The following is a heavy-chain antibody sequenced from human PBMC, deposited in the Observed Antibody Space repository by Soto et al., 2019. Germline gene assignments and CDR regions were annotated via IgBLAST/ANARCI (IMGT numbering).Heavy chain of an antibody. CDR3: FIETYGDYLGYFDP. CDR2: IYYSGST. D-gene: IGHD4-17*01. J-gene: IGHJ5*02. Sequence: SETLSLTCTVSGGSISSYYWSWIRQPPGKGLEWIGYIYYSGSTNYNPSLKSRVTISVDTSKNQFSLKLSSVTAADTAVYYCFIETYGDYLGYFDPWGKGTLVPVSS. V-gene: IGHV4-59*01. CDR1: GGSISSYY.